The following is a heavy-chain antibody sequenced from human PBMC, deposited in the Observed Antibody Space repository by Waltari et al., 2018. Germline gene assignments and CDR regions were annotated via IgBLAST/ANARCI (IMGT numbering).Heavy chain of an antibody. Sequence: QVQLVQSGAEVKKPGASVKVSCKASGYTFTDFYMHWVRQAPGQGLEWMGIVHPNGGSTTYAQKLQDRVTMTRYTSTSTVYMELSSLRSEDTAVYYCARAGSTLIWGVAEWGQGTLVTVSS. CDR3: ARAGSTLIWGVAE. J-gene: IGHJ4*02. V-gene: IGHV1-46*04. CDR1: GYTFTDFY. D-gene: IGHD2-2*01. CDR2: VHPNGGST.